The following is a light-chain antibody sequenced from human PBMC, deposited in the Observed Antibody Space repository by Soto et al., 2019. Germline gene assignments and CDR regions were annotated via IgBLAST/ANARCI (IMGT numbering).Light chain of an antibody. Sequence: EFVLTQSPGTLSLSPGERATLSCRASQTVRNNYLAWYQQKPGQAPRLLIYDASSRATGIPDRFSGSGSETDFTLPISRLEPEDFAVYYCQQYGSFTFGPGTKVDIK. CDR3: QQYGSFT. V-gene: IGKV3-20*01. CDR2: DAS. J-gene: IGKJ3*01. CDR1: QTVRNNY.